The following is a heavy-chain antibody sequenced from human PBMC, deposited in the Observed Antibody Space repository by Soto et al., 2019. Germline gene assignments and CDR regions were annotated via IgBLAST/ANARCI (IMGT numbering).Heavy chain of an antibody. CDR2: IYYSGST. J-gene: IGHJ5*02. Sequence: QLQLQESGPGLVKPSETLSLTCTVSGGSISSSRYYWGWIRQPPGKGLEWIGSIYYSGSTYYNPSLKVGVTIPVEPSKTFSSLRLPCGPAADTALYYCAGKYYCVGGSYFRCPGFAPGGQGTLVTVPS. V-gene: IGHV4-39*01. CDR3: AGKYYCVGGSYFRCPGFAP. CDR1: GGSISSSRYY. D-gene: IGHD3-16*01.